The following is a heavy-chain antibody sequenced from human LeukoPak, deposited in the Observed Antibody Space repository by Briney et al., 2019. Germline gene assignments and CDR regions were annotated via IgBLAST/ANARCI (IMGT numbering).Heavy chain of an antibody. Sequence: PGGSLRLSCAASGFTFSSYGMSWVRQAPGKGLEWVSCISSSGSYIYYADSVKGRSTISRDNAKNSLFLQMNSLRAEDTAVYFCARVRFTRVGASREFAPWGQGTLVIVSS. CDR3: ARVRFTRVGASREFAP. V-gene: IGHV3-21*01. J-gene: IGHJ5*02. D-gene: IGHD1-26*01. CDR1: GFTFSSYG. CDR2: ISSSGSYI.